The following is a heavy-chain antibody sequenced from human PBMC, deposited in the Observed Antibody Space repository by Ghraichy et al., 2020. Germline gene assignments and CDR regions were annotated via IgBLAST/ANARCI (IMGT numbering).Heavy chain of an antibody. V-gene: IGHV4-59*01. Sequence: SETLSLTCTVSGGSISSYYWSWIRQPPGKGLEWIGYIYYSGSTNYNPSLKSRVTISVDTSKNQFSLKLSSVTAADTAVYYCARGATMVRVGGMDVWGQGTTVTVSS. CDR2: IYYSGST. J-gene: IGHJ6*02. D-gene: IGHD3-10*01. CDR3: ARGATMVRVGGMDV. CDR1: GGSISSYY.